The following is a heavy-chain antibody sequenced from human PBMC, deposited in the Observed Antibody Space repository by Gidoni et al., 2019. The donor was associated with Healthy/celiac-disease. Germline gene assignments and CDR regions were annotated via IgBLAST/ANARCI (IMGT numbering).Heavy chain of an antibody. CDR3: ARRKVGAAIDY. J-gene: IGHJ4*02. Sequence: LQLQESGPGLVKPSDPLSLTCTVPGGSISSSSYYWGWIRQPPGKGLEWIGSIYYSGSTYYNPSLNSRVTISVDTSKNQFSLKLSSVTAADTAVYYCARRKVGAAIDYWGQGTLVTVSS. CDR1: GGSISSSSYY. D-gene: IGHD2-15*01. V-gene: IGHV4-39*01. CDR2: IYYSGST.